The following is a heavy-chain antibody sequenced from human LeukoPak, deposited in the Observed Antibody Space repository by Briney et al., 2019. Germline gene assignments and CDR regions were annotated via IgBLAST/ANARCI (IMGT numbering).Heavy chain of an antibody. CDR1: GASIITYY. Sequence: PSETLSLTCTVSGASIITYYWSWIRQPPGKGLEWIGYIYYSGSTNYNPSLKSRVTISGDTSKNQFSLKLSSVTAADTAVYYCASSSGGSWNWFDPWGQGTLVTVSS. V-gene: IGHV4-59*01. CDR2: IYYSGST. CDR3: ASSSGGSWNWFDP. D-gene: IGHD2-15*01. J-gene: IGHJ5*02.